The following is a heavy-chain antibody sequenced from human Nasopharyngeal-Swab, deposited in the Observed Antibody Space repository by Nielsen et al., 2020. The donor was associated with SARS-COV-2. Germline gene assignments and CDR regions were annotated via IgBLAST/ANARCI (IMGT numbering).Heavy chain of an antibody. CDR1: GDSISTRTYY. Sequence: SETLSLTCTVSGDSISTRTYYWGWIRQPPGKGLEWIASIYYSGTTYYNPSLKSRVTISLDTSKNQFSLELTSVTAADTAVYYCARVGSGWTAAHYFDSLGQGSLVTVSS. CDR2: IYYSGTT. CDR3: ARVGSGWTAAHYFDS. J-gene: IGHJ4*02. D-gene: IGHD3/OR15-3a*01. V-gene: IGHV4-39*07.